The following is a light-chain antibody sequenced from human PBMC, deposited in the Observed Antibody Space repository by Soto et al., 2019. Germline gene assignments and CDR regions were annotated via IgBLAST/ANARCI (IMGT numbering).Light chain of an antibody. CDR3: QHYGTTLPHS. CDR1: QSVYNNY. V-gene: IGKV3-20*01. J-gene: IGKJ2*01. Sequence: EIVLTQSPGTLTLSPGEGATLSCRASQSVYNNYLAWYQQRPGQAPRLLISGASRRATGIPDRFSGSGSGTDFTLTISRLESDDFAVYYCQHYGTTLPHSLGQGTKLEIK. CDR2: GAS.